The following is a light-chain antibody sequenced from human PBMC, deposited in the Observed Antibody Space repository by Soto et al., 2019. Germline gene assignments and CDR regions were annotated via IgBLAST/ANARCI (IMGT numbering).Light chain of an antibody. J-gene: IGKJ4*01. CDR1: QSISSY. Sequence: DIQMTQSPSPLSASLGDRVTITCRASQSISSYLNWYQQKPGKAPKLLIFAASRLQTGVPLRFSGSGSGTNFTLTISNLHPEDFATYSCQQTYRIPLTFGGGTKVDIK. CDR2: AAS. V-gene: IGKV1-39*01. CDR3: QQTYRIPLT.